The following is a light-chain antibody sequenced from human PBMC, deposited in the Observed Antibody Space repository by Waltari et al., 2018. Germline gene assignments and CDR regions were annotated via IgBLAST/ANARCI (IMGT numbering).Light chain of an antibody. CDR1: ENLNNF. CDR3: QQYNTYWVT. J-gene: IGKJ4*01. CDR2: QAA. V-gene: IGKV1-5*03. Sequence: DIQMTQSPVPLSASVGDRVTVTCQASENLNNFLAWYQQKPGKAPKLLIYQAATLENGVPSRFSGSGSGTEFTLTISSLQPDDFATYYCQQYNTYWVTFGGGT.